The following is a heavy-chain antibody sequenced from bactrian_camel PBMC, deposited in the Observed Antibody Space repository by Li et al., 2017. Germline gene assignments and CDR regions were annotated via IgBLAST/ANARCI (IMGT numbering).Heavy chain of an antibody. V-gene: IGHV3S53*01. CDR2: IDNYEST. J-gene: IGHJ4*01. CDR1: AYSIITYC. D-gene: IGHD5*01. CDR3: AAARIGFPSLARYLYDY. Sequence: HVQLVESGGGSVQAGGSLRLSCAASAYSIITYCMGWFRQAPGKEREEVATIDNYESTVYADSVKGRFTISKDNAKNTLFLQMNNLRPEDTAMYYCAAARIGFPSLARYLYDYWGPGTQVTVS.